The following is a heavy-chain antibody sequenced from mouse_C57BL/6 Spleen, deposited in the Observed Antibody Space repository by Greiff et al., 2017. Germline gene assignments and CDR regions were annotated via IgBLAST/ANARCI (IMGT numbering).Heavy chain of an antibody. J-gene: IGHJ4*01. D-gene: IGHD4-1*01. CDR2: ISSGSSTI. CDR1: GFTFSDSG. Sequence: EVQLVESGGGLVKPGGSLKLSCAASGFTFSDSGMHWVRQAPEKGLEWVAYISSGSSTIYYADTVKGRFTISRDNAKNTLFLQMTSLRSEDTAMYYCARNCHDYARDDWGQGTTVTVSS. CDR3: ARNCHDYARDD. V-gene: IGHV5-17*01.